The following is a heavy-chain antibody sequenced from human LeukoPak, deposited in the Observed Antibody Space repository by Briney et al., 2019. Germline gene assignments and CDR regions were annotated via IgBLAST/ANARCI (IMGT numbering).Heavy chain of an antibody. D-gene: IGHD3-22*01. J-gene: IGHJ4*02. V-gene: IGHV4-34*01. Sequence: PSETLSLTCAVYGGSFSGYYWSWIRQPPGKGPEWIGEINHSGSTNYNPSLKSRVTISVDTSKNQFSLKLSSVTAADTAVYYCARGLDYYNSSLAYWGQGTLVTVSS. CDR3: ARGLDYYNSSLAY. CDR1: GGSFSGYY. CDR2: INHSGST.